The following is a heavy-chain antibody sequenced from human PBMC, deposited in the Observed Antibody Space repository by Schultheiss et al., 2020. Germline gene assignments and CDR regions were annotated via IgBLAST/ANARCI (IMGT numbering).Heavy chain of an antibody. V-gene: IGHV3-30*03. CDR2: ISYDGSNK. CDR1: GFTFSSYG. J-gene: IGHJ4*02. Sequence: GGSLRLSCAASGFTFSSYGMHWVRQAPGKGLEWVAVISYDGSNKYYADSVKGRFTISRDNSKNTLYLQMNSLRAEDTAVYYCATGIAAAGTAGDYWGQGTLVTVSS. CDR3: ATGIAAAGTAGDY. D-gene: IGHD6-13*01.